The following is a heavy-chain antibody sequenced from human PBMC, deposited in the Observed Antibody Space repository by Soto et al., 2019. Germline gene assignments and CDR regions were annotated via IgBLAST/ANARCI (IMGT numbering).Heavy chain of an antibody. CDR1: GGTFSSYT. D-gene: IGHD6-13*01. CDR2: ITPILGIA. CDR3: ASGGDRGYSSSGYYYYYMDV. J-gene: IGHJ6*03. V-gene: IGHV1-69*02. Sequence: ASVKVSCKASGGTFSSYTISWVRQAPGQGLEWMGRITPILGIANYAQKFQGRVTITADKSTSTAYMELSSLRSEDTAVYYCASGGDRGYSSSGYYYYYMDVWGKGTTVTVSS.